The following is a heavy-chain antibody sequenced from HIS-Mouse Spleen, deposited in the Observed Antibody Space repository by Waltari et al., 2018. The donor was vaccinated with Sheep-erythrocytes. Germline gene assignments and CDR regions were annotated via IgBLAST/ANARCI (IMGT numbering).Heavy chain of an antibody. D-gene: IGHD1-26*01. Sequence: EVQLVESGGGLVKPGGSLRLSCAASGFTFSSYSMNWVRQAPGKGVEWVSSISNSSSYIYYADSVKGRFTISRDNAKNSLYLQMNSLRAEDTAVYYCARVASGATFDYWGQGTLVTVSS. CDR3: ARVASGATFDY. CDR2: ISNSSSYI. V-gene: IGHV3-21*01. J-gene: IGHJ4*02. CDR1: GFTFSSYS.